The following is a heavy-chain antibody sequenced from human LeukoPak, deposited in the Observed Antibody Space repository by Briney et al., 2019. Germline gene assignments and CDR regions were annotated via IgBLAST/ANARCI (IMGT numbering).Heavy chain of an antibody. CDR1: GFTFSSYW. CDR3: ARGPPRYNWNYFNY. CDR2: IKQDGSEK. Sequence: GGSLRLSCATSGFTFSSYWMSWVRQAPGKGLEWVANIKQDGSEKYYVDSVKGRFTISRDNAKSSLYLQMNSLRAEDTAVYYCARGPPRYNWNYFNYWGQGTLVTVSS. J-gene: IGHJ4*02. V-gene: IGHV3-7*01. D-gene: IGHD1-20*01.